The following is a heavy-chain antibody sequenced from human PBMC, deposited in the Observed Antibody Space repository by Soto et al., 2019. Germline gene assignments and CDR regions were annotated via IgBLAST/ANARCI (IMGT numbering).Heavy chain of an antibody. V-gene: IGHV1-18*01. J-gene: IGHJ5*02. CDR1: GYTFTSYG. D-gene: IGHD6-19*01. CDR3: ARDPRIAVAGTEGNWFDP. Sequence: ASVKVSCKASGYTFTSYGISWVRQAPGQGLEWMGWISAYNGNTNCAQKLQGRVTMTTDTSTSTAYMELRSLRSDDTAVYYCARDPRIAVAGTEGNWFDPWGQGTLVTVSS. CDR2: ISAYNGNT.